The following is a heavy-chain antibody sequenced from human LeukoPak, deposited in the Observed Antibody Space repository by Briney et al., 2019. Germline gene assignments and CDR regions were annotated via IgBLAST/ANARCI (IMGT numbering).Heavy chain of an antibody. V-gene: IGHV3-7*01. Sequence: GGSLRLSCAASGFTFSSYWMSWVRQAPGKGLEWVANLKQDGSEKHYVDSEKGRFTISRDNAKNSVYLQMNSLRAEDTAVYYCARDKIVGATNFDSWGQGTLVTVSS. CDR3: ARDKIVGATNFDS. J-gene: IGHJ4*02. CDR2: LKQDGSEK. CDR1: GFTFSSYW. D-gene: IGHD1-26*01.